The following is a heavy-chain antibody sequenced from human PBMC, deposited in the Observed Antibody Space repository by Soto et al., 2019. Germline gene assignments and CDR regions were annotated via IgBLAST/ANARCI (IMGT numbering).Heavy chain of an antibody. D-gene: IGHD3-10*01. CDR2: IYYSGST. CDR1: GGSISSGGYY. J-gene: IGHJ5*02. Sequence: QVQLQESGPGLVKPSQTLSLTCTVSGGSISSGGYYWSWIRQHPGKGLEWIGYIYYSGSTYYNPPLKSRVXXSXDXXKNQFSLKLSSVTAADTAVYYCARLPHVGRNWFDPWGQGTLVTVSS. CDR3: ARLPHVGRNWFDP. V-gene: IGHV4-31*03.